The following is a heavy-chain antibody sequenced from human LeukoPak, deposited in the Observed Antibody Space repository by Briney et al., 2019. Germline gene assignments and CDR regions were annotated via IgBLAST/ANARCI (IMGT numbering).Heavy chain of an antibody. J-gene: IGHJ4*02. Sequence: GASVKVSCKASGYTFTGYYMHWVRQAPGQGLEWMGWINPNSGGTNYAQKFQGRVTMTRDTSISTAYMELSRLRSDDTAVYYCARELKDIVATMVVDHWGQGTLVTVSS. CDR1: GYTFTGYY. D-gene: IGHD5-12*01. V-gene: IGHV1-2*02. CDR2: INPNSGGT. CDR3: ARELKDIVATMVVDH.